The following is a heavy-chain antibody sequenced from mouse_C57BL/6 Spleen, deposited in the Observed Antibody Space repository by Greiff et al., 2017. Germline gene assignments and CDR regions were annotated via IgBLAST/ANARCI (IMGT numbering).Heavy chain of an antibody. CDR3: ARSGQLWLLDY. Sequence: QVQLKEPGAELVKPGASVKISCKASGYAFSSYWMNWVKQRPGQGLEWIGQIYPGDGDTNYKDKLQGKATLTADQAYRTAYIPLSSLTSEDFSVYFCARSGQLWLLDYWGQGTTLTVSA. V-gene: IGHV1-80*01. CDR1: GYAFSSYW. CDR2: IYPGDGDT. J-gene: IGHJ2*01. D-gene: IGHD3-2*01.